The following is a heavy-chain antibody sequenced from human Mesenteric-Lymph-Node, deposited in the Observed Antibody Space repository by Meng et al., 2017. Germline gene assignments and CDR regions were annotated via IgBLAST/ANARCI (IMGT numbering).Heavy chain of an antibody. Sequence: QVQGVVSGGGVVQPGRSLRLPCAASGFTFSSRGMHWVRQAPGKGLEWVALISDDGTSKYYADSLKGRFTISRDNSKNTLFLEMNSLTDEDTAVYSCARAADGQIPEVVNTWFDPWGQGTLVTVSS. CDR1: GFTFSSRG. J-gene: IGHJ5*02. CDR3: ARAADGQIPEVVNTWFDP. V-gene: IGHV3-30*19. D-gene: IGHD3-22*01. CDR2: ISDDGTSK.